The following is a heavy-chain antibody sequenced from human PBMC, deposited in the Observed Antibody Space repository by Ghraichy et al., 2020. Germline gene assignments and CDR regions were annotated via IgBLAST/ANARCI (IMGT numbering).Heavy chain of an antibody. CDR3: ARDSGSSSSPKCDY. V-gene: IGHV3-33*01. CDR2: IYYDGSNK. J-gene: IGHJ4*02. Sequence: GGSLRLSCAASGFTFSSYAMHWVRQAPGKGLEWVAIIYYDGSNKYYADSVKGRFTISRDNSKNMLYLQMNSLRAEDMAVYYCARDSGSSSSPKCDYWGQGTLVTVSS. CDR1: GFTFSSYA. D-gene: IGHD6-6*01.